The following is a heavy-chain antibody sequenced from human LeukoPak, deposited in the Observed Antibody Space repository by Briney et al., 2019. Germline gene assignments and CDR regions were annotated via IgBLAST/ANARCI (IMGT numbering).Heavy chain of an antibody. V-gene: IGHV4-38-2*02. CDR3: ARENYDILTGYAAPFDY. D-gene: IGHD3-9*01. CDR2: IYTSGST. J-gene: IGHJ4*02. CDR1: GYSISSGYY. Sequence: SETLSLTCTVSGYSISSGYYWGWIRQPPGKGLEWIGRIYTSGSTNYNPSLKSRVTISVDTSKNQFSLKLSSVTAADTAVYYCARENYDILTGYAAPFDYWGQGTLVTVSS.